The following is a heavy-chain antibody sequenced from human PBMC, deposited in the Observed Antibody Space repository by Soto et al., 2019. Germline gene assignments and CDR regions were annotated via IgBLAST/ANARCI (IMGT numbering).Heavy chain of an antibody. CDR1: GGSISSYY. CDR2: IYYSGST. Sequence: QVQLQESGPGLVKPSETLSLTCTVSGGSISSYYWSWIRQPPGKGLEWIGYIYYSGSTNYNPSLKSRVTISVDTSKNQFSLKLSSVTAADTAVYYCARSERPPTFDYWGQGTLVTVSS. J-gene: IGHJ4*02. V-gene: IGHV4-59*01. CDR3: ARSERPPTFDY.